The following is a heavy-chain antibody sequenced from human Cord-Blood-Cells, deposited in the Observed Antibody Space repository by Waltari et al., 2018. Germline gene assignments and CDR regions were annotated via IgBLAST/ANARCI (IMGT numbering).Heavy chain of an antibody. J-gene: IGHJ4*02. CDR2: INHNSGGT. CDR3: ARDVGGGTLDY. V-gene: IGHV1-2*04. D-gene: IGHD3-16*01. CDR1: GYTFTGYY. Sequence: QVQLVQSGAEVKKPGASVKVSCKASGYTFTGYYMHWVRQAPGQGLEWMGWINHNSGGTNYAQKFQGWVTMTRDTSISTAYMELSRLRSDDTAVYYCARDVGGGTLDYWGQGTLVTVSS.